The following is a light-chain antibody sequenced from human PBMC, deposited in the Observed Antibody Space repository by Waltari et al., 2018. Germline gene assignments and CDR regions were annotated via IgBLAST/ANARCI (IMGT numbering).Light chain of an antibody. CDR3: YSSDSTGLRV. CDR2: EDT. V-gene: IGLV3-10*01. Sequence: SYELTQPPSVSVSPGQTARITCSGHELPRKYAYWFQQKSGQAPRLVIYEDTKRPSGIPVRFSGSSSGTVATLTITGAQVDDEADYCCYSSDSTGLRVFGGGTTVVVL. CDR1: ELPRKY. J-gene: IGLJ1*01.